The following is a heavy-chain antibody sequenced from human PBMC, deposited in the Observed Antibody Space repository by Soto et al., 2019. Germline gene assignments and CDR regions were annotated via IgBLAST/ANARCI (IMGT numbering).Heavy chain of an antibody. CDR1: GFTFNNYD. CDR2: ASYDGNNK. J-gene: IGHJ3*02. V-gene: IGHV3-30*18. D-gene: IGHD3-22*01. Sequence: QVQLVESGGGVVQPGRSLRLSCAASGFTFNNYDMHWVRRSPGKGLEWVAVASYDGNNKYYADSVKGRFTISRDNSKNTLSLQMNSLRPEDTAVYYCAKVLSVIVADSFDIWGQGTMVTVSS. CDR3: AKVLSVIVADSFDI.